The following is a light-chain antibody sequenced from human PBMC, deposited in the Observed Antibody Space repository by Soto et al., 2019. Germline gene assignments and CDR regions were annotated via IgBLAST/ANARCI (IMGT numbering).Light chain of an antibody. CDR2: RAS. J-gene: IGKJ1*01. CDR1: QSLISR. CDR3: QQYNNWPGT. Sequence: EIVLTQSPDTLSLSPGERATLSCRASQSLISRLAWYQQKPGQAPRLLIYRASTRATGVPARFSGSGSGTEFTLTISSLQSADFAVYFCQQYNNWPGTFGQGTKVDIK. V-gene: IGKV3-15*01.